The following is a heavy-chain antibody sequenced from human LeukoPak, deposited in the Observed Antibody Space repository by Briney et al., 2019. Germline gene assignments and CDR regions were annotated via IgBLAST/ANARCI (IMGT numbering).Heavy chain of an antibody. D-gene: IGHD4-23*01. CDR2: ISSSSSYI. V-gene: IGHV3-21*01. CDR3: ARDLVWSDYGGNVI. CDR1: GFTFSTYN. Sequence: GGSLRLSCAASGFTFSTYNMNWVRQAPGKGLEWVSSISSSSSYIYYADSVKGRFTISRDNAKNSLYLQMNSLRAEDTAVYYCARDLVWSDYGGNVIWGQGTLVTVSS. J-gene: IGHJ4*02.